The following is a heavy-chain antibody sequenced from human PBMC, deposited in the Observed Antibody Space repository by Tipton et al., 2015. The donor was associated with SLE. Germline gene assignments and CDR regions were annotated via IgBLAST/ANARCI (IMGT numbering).Heavy chain of an antibody. CDR3: ARVIVGATGWFDP. CDR2: IYTSGST. CDR1: GGSISSGSYY. D-gene: IGHD1-26*01. J-gene: IGHJ5*02. V-gene: IGHV4-61*09. Sequence: TLSLTCTVSGGSISSGSYYWSWIRQPAGKGLEWIGYIYTSGSTNYNPSLKSQVTISVDTSKNQFSLKLSSVTAADTAVYYCARVIVGATGWFDPWGQGTLVTVSS.